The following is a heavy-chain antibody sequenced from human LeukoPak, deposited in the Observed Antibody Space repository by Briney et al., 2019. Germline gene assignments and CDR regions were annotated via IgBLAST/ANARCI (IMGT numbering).Heavy chain of an antibody. J-gene: IGHJ4*02. CDR1: GYTFTSYY. Sequence: ASVKVSCKASGYTFTSYYMHWVRQAPGQGLEWMGIINPSGGSTSYAQKFQGRVTMTRDTSTSTVYMELSSLRSEDTAVHYCARDQAYCGGDCYFLFDYWGQGTLVTVSS. CDR3: ARDQAYCGGDCYFLFDY. D-gene: IGHD2-21*02. V-gene: IGHV1-46*01. CDR2: INPSGGST.